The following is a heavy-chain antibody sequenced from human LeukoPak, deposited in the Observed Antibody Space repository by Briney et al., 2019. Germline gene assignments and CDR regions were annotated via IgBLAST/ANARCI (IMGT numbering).Heavy chain of an antibody. J-gene: IGHJ4*02. Sequence: PGGSLRLSFAASGFTFSSYAMSWVRQAPGKGLEWVSAISGSGGSTYYADSVKGRFTISRDNSKNTLYLQMNSLRAEDTAVYYCTKTQGDIVVVPAAQRPIDYWGQGTLVTVSS. D-gene: IGHD2-2*01. CDR2: ISGSGGST. CDR1: GFTFSSYA. V-gene: IGHV3-23*01. CDR3: TKTQGDIVVVPAAQRPIDY.